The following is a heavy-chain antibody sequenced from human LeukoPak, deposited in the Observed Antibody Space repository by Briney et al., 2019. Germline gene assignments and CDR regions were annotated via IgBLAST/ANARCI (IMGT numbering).Heavy chain of an antibody. CDR1: GGSISTSDFY. D-gene: IGHD2-15*01. CDR3: TRQYCTGGNCDTFDY. Sequence: PSETLSLTCTVSGGSISTSDFYWGWIRQPPGKGLECIGNVFYSGNTYYNPSLKSRVTMFVDTSKNQFSLKLSSVTAADTAVYYCTRQYCTGGNCDTFDYWGQGTLVTVSS. J-gene: IGHJ4*02. V-gene: IGHV4-39*01. CDR2: VFYSGNT.